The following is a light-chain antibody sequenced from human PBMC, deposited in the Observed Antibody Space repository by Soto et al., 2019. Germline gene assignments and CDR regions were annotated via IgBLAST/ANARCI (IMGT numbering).Light chain of an antibody. CDR1: QSVTSSY. CDR3: QHYVTSPWT. V-gene: IGKV3-20*01. J-gene: IGKJ1*01. CDR2: GAS. Sequence: EIVLTQSPGTLSLSPGERATLSCRASQSVTSSYLAWYQQKPGQAPRLLIYGASSRATGIPDRFSGSGSGTDFTLTISRLEPEDFAVYYCQHYVTSPWTFGQGTNVEIK.